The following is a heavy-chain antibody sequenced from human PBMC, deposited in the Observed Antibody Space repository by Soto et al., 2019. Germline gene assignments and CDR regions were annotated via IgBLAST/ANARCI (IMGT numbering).Heavy chain of an antibody. CDR3: ARDHSPDDAFDI. Sequence: PGGSLRLSCAASGFTFSSYAMHLVRQAPGKGLEWVAFISYDGINKYYADSVKGRFTISRDKSKNTLYLQMNSLRAEGTAVYYCARDHSPDDAFDIWGQGTMVTVSS. D-gene: IGHD1-26*01. V-gene: IGHV3-30-3*01. CDR1: GFTFSSYA. J-gene: IGHJ3*02. CDR2: ISYDGINK.